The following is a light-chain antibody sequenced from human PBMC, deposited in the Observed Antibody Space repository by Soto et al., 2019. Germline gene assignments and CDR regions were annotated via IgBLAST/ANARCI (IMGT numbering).Light chain of an antibody. Sequence: EIVLTQSPGALSLSPGERATLSCRASQSVSSGDLAWYQQKPGQAPRLLIFATSRRATGIPDRFSGSGSGTDFNLTISRLEPEDVAVYYCQQYGSSPPITFGQGTRLEIK. J-gene: IGKJ5*01. CDR3: QQYGSSPPIT. V-gene: IGKV3-20*01. CDR2: ATS. CDR1: QSVSSGD.